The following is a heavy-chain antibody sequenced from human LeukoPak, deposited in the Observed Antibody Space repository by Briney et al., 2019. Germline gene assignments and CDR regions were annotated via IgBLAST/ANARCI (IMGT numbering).Heavy chain of an antibody. CDR1: GGSISSGDYY. V-gene: IGHV4-30-4*08. Sequence: PSQTLSLTCTVSGGSISSGDYYWRWIRQPPGKGLEWIAYIYYSGSTYYNPSLKSRVTISVDMSKNQFSLKLSSVTAADTSLYYCAREGKLRFLGDRRIDPWGQGTLVTVSS. J-gene: IGHJ5*02. CDR2: IYYSGST. CDR3: AREGKLRFLGDRRIDP. D-gene: IGHD3-3*01.